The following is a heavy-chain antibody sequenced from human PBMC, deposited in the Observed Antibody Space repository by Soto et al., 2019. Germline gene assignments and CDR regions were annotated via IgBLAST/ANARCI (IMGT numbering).Heavy chain of an antibody. CDR3: ARDAYSSSGYYYHGMDV. D-gene: IGHD6-6*01. J-gene: IGHJ6*02. V-gene: IGHV4-34*01. CDR2: INHSGST. CDR1: GGSFSGYY. Sequence: SETLSLTCAVYGGSFSGYYWSWIRQPPGKGLEWIGEINHSGSTNYNPSLKSRVTISVDTSKNQFSLKLSSVTAADTAVYYCARDAYSSSGYYYHGMDVWGQGTTVTVSS.